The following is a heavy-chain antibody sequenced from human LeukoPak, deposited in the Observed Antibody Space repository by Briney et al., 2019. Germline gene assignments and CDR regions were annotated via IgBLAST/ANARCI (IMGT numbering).Heavy chain of an antibody. V-gene: IGHV3-64*01. D-gene: IGHD2-15*01. Sequence: GGSLRLSCAASGFTFSSYAMHWVRQAPGKRLEYVSAISSDGGSTYYASSVKGRFTISRDNSKNTLYLQMGSLRTEDMAVYYCAGRYCSGGGCGPFDYWGQGSLVTVSS. J-gene: IGHJ4*02. CDR2: ISSDGGST. CDR1: GFTFSSYA. CDR3: AGRYCSGGGCGPFDY.